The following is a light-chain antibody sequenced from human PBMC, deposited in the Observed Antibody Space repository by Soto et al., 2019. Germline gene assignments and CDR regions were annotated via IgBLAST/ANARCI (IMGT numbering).Light chain of an antibody. CDR2: DAS. CDR3: QQYNYWPT. CDR1: QSVSSN. Sequence: EIVMTQSPATLSVSPGERATLSCRASQSVSSNLAWYQQKPGQAPRLLIHDASTRATGIPAGFSGSGSGTEFTLTISSLQSEDFAVYYCQQYNYWPTFGQGTKVEIK. V-gene: IGKV3-15*01. J-gene: IGKJ1*01.